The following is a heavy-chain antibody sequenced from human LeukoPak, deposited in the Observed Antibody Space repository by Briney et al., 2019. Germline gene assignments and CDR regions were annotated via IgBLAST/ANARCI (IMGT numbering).Heavy chain of an antibody. CDR1: GGSISSYY. CDR2: IYYSGST. J-gene: IGHJ4*02. V-gene: IGHV4-59*08. Sequence: SETLSLTCTVSGGSISSYYWSWIRQPPGKGLEWIGYIYYSGSTNYNPSLKSRVTISVDTSKNQFSLKLSSVTAADTAVYYCARQGTTGAFIIDYWGQGTLVTVSS. CDR3: ARQGTTGAFIIDY. D-gene: IGHD1-7*01.